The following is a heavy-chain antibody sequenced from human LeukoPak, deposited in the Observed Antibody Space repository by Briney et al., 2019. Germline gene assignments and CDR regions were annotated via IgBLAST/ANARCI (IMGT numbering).Heavy chain of an antibody. V-gene: IGHV3-48*04. J-gene: IGHJ4*02. D-gene: IGHD5-24*01. CDR1: GFTFSSYS. CDR3: ARDNEMATIYYFDY. CDR2: ISSSSSTI. Sequence: GGSLRLSCAASGFTFSSYSMNWVRQAPGKGLEWVSYISSSSSTIYYADSVKGRFTISRDNAKNSLYLQMNSLRAEDTAVYYCARDNEMATIYYFDYWGQGILVTVSS.